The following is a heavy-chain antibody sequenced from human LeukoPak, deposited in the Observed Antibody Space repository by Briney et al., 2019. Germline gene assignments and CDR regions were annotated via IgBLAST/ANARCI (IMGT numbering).Heavy chain of an antibody. Sequence: PSETLSLTCSVSGGSISSYYWSWIRKPPGQGLEWIGYIYYSGSTNYNPSLKSRVTISVDTYKNQFSLKLSSVTAADTAVYYCARGPKDYYDSSGYLDYWGQGNLVTVSS. CDR3: ARGPKDYYDSSGYLDY. J-gene: IGHJ4*02. D-gene: IGHD3-22*01. V-gene: IGHV4-59*01. CDR2: IYYSGST. CDR1: GGSISSYY.